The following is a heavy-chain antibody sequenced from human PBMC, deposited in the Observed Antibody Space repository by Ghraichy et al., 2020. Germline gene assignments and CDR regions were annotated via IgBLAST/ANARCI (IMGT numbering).Heavy chain of an antibody. Sequence: SVKVSCKASGGTFSSYAISWVRQAPGQGLEWMGGIIPIFGTANYAQKFQGRVTITADESTSTAYMELSSLRSEDTAVYYCAAFWGGYDYYYGMDVWGQGTTVTVSS. CDR1: GGTFSSYA. V-gene: IGHV1-69*13. D-gene: IGHD5-12*01. J-gene: IGHJ6*02. CDR2: IIPIFGTA. CDR3: AAFWGGYDYYYGMDV.